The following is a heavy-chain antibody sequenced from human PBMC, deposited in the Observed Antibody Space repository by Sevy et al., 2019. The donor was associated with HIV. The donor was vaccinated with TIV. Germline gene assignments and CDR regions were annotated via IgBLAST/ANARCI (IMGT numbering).Heavy chain of an antibody. V-gene: IGHV3-7*01. Sequence: GGSLRLSCAASGFTFSTYWMSWFRQAPGKGLEWVANINEDGTEKFYVDSVKGRFTMSRDNAKNSLYLQMNSLRAEDAAVYYCARDNATVSRRGLRYYYYGTDVWCQGTTVTVSS. D-gene: IGHD2-2*01. CDR2: INEDGTEK. CDR3: ARDNATVSRRGLRYYYYGTDV. J-gene: IGHJ6*02. CDR1: GFTFSTYW.